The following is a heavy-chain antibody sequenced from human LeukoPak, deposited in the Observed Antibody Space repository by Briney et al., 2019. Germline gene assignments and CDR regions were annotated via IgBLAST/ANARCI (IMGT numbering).Heavy chain of an antibody. D-gene: IGHD3-16*01. J-gene: IGHJ4*02. CDR3: ARAITRGENYFDY. Sequence: PSETLSLTCTVSGYSISSGYYWGWIRQPPGKGLEWIGSIYHSGSTYYNPSLKSRVTISVDTSKNQFSLKLSSVTAADTAVYYCARAITRGENYFDYWGQGTLVTVSS. CDR2: IYHSGST. V-gene: IGHV4-38-2*02. CDR1: GYSISSGYY.